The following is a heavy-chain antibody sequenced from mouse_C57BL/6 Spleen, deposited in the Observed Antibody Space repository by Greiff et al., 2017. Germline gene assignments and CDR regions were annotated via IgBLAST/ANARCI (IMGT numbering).Heavy chain of an antibody. CDR1: GFTFSDFY. V-gene: IGHV7-1*01. D-gene: IGHD3-3*01. CDR2: SRNKANDYTT. CDR3: ARDARAGFPYWYFDV. Sequence: EVNLVESGGGLVQSGRSLRLSCATSGFTFSDFYMEWVRQAPGKGLEWIAASRNKANDYTTEYSASVKGRFIVSRDTSQSILYLQMNALRAEDTAIYYCARDARAGFPYWYFDVWGTGTTVTVSS. J-gene: IGHJ1*03.